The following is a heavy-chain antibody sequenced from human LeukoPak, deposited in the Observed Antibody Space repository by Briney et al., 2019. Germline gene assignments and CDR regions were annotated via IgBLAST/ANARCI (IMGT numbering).Heavy chain of an antibody. Sequence: ASVKVSCKASGYTFTSYGISWVRQAPGQGLEWMGWMNPNSGNTGYAQKFQGRVTMTRNTSISTAYMELSSLRSEDTAVYYCARGLRGSGSYLIDPWGQGTLVTVSS. D-gene: IGHD3-10*01. V-gene: IGHV1-8*02. CDR3: ARGLRGSGSYLIDP. CDR2: MNPNSGNT. J-gene: IGHJ5*02. CDR1: GYTFTSYG.